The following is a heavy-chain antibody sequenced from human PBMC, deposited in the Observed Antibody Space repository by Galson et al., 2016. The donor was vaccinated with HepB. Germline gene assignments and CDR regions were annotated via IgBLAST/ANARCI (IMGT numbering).Heavy chain of an antibody. J-gene: IGHJ3*02. CDR1: ADTFTSFG. D-gene: IGHD4-17*01. Sequence: SVKVSCKASADTFTSFGFNWVRQAPGQGLEWMGWISSYNGNTNYAQNLQGRVTMTTDTSTSTAYMELRSLRSDDTAMYYCARARVGDYYAFDIWGQGTMVTVSS. CDR3: ARARVGDYYAFDI. V-gene: IGHV1-18*01. CDR2: ISSYNGNT.